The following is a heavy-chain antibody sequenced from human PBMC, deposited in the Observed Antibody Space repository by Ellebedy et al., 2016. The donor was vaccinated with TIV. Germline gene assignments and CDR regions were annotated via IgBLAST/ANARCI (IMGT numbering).Heavy chain of an antibody. CDR2: IYHSGST. Sequence: SETLSLXXTVSGDSISSNNWWSWVRQFPGKGLEWIGEIYHSGSTIYNPSFRSRVTISVDKSKNNFSLRLTSVTAADTAVYYCARGNWEYKWYFDLWGRGTLVSVSS. J-gene: IGHJ2*01. CDR3: ARGNWEYKWYFDL. CDR1: GDSISSNNW. V-gene: IGHV4-4*02. D-gene: IGHD1-1*01.